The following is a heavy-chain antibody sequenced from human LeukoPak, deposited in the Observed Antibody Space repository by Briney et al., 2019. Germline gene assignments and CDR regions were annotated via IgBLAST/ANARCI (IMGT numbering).Heavy chain of an antibody. D-gene: IGHD6-19*01. Sequence: GGSLRLSCAASGFTFSNCGMHWVRQAPGKGLEWVAVVSYDGSNQYYADSVNGRFTVSRDNSKNTLYLEMSSLRPEDAAVYYCTYSTGWRRDHHGMDVWGRGTTVTVSS. J-gene: IGHJ6*02. CDR1: GFTFSNCG. CDR3: TYSTGWRRDHHGMDV. CDR2: VSYDGSNQ. V-gene: IGHV3-30*03.